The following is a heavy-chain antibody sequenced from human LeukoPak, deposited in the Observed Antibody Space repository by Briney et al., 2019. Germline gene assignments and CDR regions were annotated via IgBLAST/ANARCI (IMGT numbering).Heavy chain of an antibody. V-gene: IGHV3-23*01. CDR1: GFTFNNYA. CDR3: ARDQSPMVSSP. J-gene: IGHJ5*02. Sequence: PGGSLRLSCAASGFTFNNYAMSWVRQAPGKGLEWVSALSGSGGSTYYADSVKGRFTISRDNSKNTLYLQMNSLRAEDTAVFYCARDQSPMVSSPGAQGTLVTVSS. D-gene: IGHD3-10*01. CDR2: LSGSGGST.